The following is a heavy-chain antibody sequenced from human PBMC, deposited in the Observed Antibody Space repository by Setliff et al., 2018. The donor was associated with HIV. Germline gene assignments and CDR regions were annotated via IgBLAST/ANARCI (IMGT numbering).Heavy chain of an antibody. CDR2: INSAERT. J-gene: IGHJ4*02. V-gene: IGHV3-23*01. D-gene: IGHD3-10*01. CDR3: AKAHRDPLSPDY. CDR1: RFSFSNYA. Sequence: GGSLRLSCAASRFSFSNYAMTWVRQAPGKGLEWVSTINSAERTFYAKSVKGRFTISRDNSKSTLYLQVSSLRAEDTAVYFCAKAHRDPLSPDYWGQGTLVTVSS.